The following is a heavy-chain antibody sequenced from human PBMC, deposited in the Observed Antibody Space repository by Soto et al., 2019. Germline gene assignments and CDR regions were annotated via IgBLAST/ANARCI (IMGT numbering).Heavy chain of an antibody. CDR2: IIPIFGTA. CDR3: ASGLAVVVPAAILGIDYYYGMDV. D-gene: IGHD2-2*02. V-gene: IGHV1-69*01. J-gene: IGHJ6*02. CDR1: GGTFSSYA. Sequence: QVQLVQSGAEVKKPGSSVKVSCKASGGTFSSYAISWVRQAPGQGLEWMGGIIPIFGTANYAQKFQGRVTITADESTSTAYMEVRSLRYEDTAVYYCASGLAVVVPAAILGIDYYYGMDVWGQGTTVTVTS.